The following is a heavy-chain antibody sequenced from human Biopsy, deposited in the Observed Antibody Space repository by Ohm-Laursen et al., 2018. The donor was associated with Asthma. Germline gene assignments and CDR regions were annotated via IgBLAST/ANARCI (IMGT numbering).Heavy chain of an antibody. CDR3: ARPAAPFGGDWFDP. D-gene: IGHD2-2*01. CDR2: IKHDGSEN. V-gene: IGHV3-7*01. J-gene: IGHJ5*02. CDR1: GFTFGDYW. Sequence: SLRLSCAAPGFTFGDYWMSWVRQVPGRGLEWVANIKHDGSENNHVGLLKGRFTISRDNAKNSLYLQMNSLRAEDTAVYYCARPAAPFGGDWFDPWGQGTLVTVSS.